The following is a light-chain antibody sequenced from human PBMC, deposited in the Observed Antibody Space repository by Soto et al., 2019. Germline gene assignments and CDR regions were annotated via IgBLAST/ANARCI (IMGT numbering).Light chain of an antibody. CDR3: QQYGSSPPT. CDR2: GAS. J-gene: IGKJ5*01. CDR1: QSVSSTY. Sequence: VLTHSVATLSLSQGERATLSCRASQSVSSTYLAWYQQKPGQAPRLLIYGASNRATGIPDRFSGSGSGTDFSLTISRVEPEDFAVYYCQQYGSSPPTFGQGRHVDIK. V-gene: IGKV3-20*01.